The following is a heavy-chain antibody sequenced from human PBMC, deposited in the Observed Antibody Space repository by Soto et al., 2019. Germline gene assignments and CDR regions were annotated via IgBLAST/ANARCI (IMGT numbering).Heavy chain of an antibody. CDR3: TRVLSSTGEL. V-gene: IGHV3-73*02. D-gene: IGHD6-13*01. CDR2: IRSKPNNYAK. J-gene: IGHJ4*02. Sequence: EVQLVESGGGLVQPGGSLKLSCAASGFTFSGSAFHWVRQASGKGLEWVGRIRSKPNNYAKAYAASVKGRFTISRDDSKSATYLQMNSLKTEDTDVYYCTRVLSSTGELWGPGNLVTVSS. CDR1: GFTFSGSA.